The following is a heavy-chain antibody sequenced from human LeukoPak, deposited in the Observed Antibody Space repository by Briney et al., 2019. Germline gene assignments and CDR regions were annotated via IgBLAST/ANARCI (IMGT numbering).Heavy chain of an antibody. CDR1: GYTFTSYD. CDR3: ARRSIAAAPRSWFDP. Sequence: ASVKVSCKASGYTFTSYDINWVRQATGQGLEWMGWMNPNSGNTGYAQKFQGRVTMTRNTPISTAYMELSSLRSEDTAVYYCARRSIAAAPRSWFDPWGQGTLVTVSS. D-gene: IGHD6-13*01. CDR2: MNPNSGNT. V-gene: IGHV1-8*01. J-gene: IGHJ5*02.